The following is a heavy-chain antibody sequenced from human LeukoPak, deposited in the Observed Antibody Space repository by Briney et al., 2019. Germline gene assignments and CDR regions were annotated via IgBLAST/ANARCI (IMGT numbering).Heavy chain of an antibody. Sequence: ASVKVSCKASGYTSTSYGISWVRQAPGQGLEWMGWISAYNGNTNYAQKLQGRVTMTTDTSTSTAYMELRSLRSDDTAVYYCARDQGSSWTNNWFDPWGQGTLVTVSS. D-gene: IGHD6-13*01. CDR2: ISAYNGNT. V-gene: IGHV1-18*01. CDR1: GYTSTSYG. CDR3: ARDQGSSWTNNWFDP. J-gene: IGHJ5*02.